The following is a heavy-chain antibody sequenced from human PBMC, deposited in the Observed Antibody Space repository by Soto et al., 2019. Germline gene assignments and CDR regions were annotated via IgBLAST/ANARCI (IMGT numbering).Heavy chain of an antibody. D-gene: IGHD3-22*01. CDR1: GGSVTSGRFY. CDR2: IYYSGST. V-gene: IGHV4-61*01. Sequence: SETLALTCTVSGGSVTSGRFYWSWSRQPPGKGLEWIGYIYYSGSTSYTSSLKSRVTISFDTSENQFSLKLSSVTASDTAKYYCARGAMIVLERPAEFDYWGQGTLVTVSS. J-gene: IGHJ4*02. CDR3: ARGAMIVLERPAEFDY.